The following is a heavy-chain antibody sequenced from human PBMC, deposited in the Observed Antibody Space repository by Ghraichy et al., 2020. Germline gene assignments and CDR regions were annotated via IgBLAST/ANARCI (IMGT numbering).Heavy chain of an antibody. D-gene: IGHD6-6*01. J-gene: IGHJ3*02. CDR1: GFSFSSYG. CDR2: ISSAGSSK. Sequence: GGSLRLSCAASGFSFSSYGMHWVRQAPGKGLEWVAAISSAGSSKICAESVKGRFSISRDNSENTLYLQMNSLGPEDTAVYYCVKERSAFSAFDIWGQGTMVIVSS. CDR3: VKERSAFSAFDI. V-gene: IGHV3-30*18.